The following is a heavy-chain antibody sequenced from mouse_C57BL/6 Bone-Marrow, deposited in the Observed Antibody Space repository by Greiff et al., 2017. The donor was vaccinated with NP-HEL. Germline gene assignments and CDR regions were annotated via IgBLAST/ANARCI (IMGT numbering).Heavy chain of an antibody. CDR3: TRSYGKDAMDY. CDR1: GYTFTSYW. Sequence: EVTLQESGTVLARPGASVKMSCKTSGYTFTSYWMHWVKQRPGQGLEWLGAIYPGKSDTSYNQKFKGKAKLTAVTSARTAYMELSSLTNEDSAVYYCTRSYGKDAMDYWGQGTSVTVSS. V-gene: IGHV1-5*01. J-gene: IGHJ4*01. D-gene: IGHD1-1*01. CDR2: IYPGKSDT.